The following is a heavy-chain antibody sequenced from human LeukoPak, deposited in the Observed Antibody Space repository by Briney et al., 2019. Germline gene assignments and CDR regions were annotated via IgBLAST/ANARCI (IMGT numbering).Heavy chain of an antibody. CDR3: ARLYCSSTSCYFFDY. D-gene: IGHD2-2*01. J-gene: IGHJ4*02. Sequence: GASVKVSCKASGYTFTGYYMHWVRQAPGQGLEWMGWINPNSGNTGYAQKFQGRVTMTRNTSISTAYMELSSLRSEDTAVYYCARLYCSSTSCYFFDYWGQGTLVTVSS. V-gene: IGHV1-8*02. CDR2: INPNSGNT. CDR1: GYTFTGYY.